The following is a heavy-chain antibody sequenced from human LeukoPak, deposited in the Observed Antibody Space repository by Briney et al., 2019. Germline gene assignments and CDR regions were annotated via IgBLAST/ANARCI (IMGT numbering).Heavy chain of an antibody. J-gene: IGHJ4*02. V-gene: IGHV3-30*02. CDR1: GFTFSSYG. CDR3: AKDKIGGRDY. D-gene: IGHD3-16*01. Sequence: AGSLRLSCAASGFTFSSYGMHWVRQAPGKGLEWVAFIRYDESNKYYADSVKGRFTISRDNSKNILYLQMNSLRTEDTAVYYCAKDKIGGRDYWGQGTLVTVSS. CDR2: IRYDESNK.